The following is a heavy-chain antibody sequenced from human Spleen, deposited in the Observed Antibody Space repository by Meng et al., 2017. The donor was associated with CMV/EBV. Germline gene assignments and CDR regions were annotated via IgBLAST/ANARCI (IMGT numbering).Heavy chain of an antibody. V-gene: IGHV3-48*04. D-gene: IGHD3-3*01. Sequence: GGSLRLSCVSSGFTFSNYNMNWVRQAPGKGLEWISYISTSSRVIYYADSVKGRFTISRDNAKNSLFLQMNSLRAEDTAVYYCARDLPRKSDFWSAYYTGRGVWGQGTTVTVSS. CDR3: ARDLPRKSDFWSAYYTGRGV. CDR1: GFTFSNYN. J-gene: IGHJ6*02. CDR2: ISTSSRVI.